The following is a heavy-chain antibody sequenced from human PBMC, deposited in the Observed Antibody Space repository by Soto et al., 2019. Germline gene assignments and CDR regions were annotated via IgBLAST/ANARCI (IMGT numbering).Heavy chain of an antibody. V-gene: IGHV4-34*01. CDR3: ARGLRYDY. Sequence: SETLSLTCAVYGGSFSGYYWSWIRQPPGKGLEWIGEINHSGSTNYNPSLKSRVTISVDTSKNQFSLKLSSVTAADTAVYYCARGLRYDYWGQGTLVTVSS. CDR1: GGSFSGYY. J-gene: IGHJ4*02. CDR2: INHSGST.